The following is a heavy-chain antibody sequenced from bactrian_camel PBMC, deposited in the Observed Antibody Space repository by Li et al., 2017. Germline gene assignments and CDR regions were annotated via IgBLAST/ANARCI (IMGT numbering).Heavy chain of an antibody. CDR1: GFTFSNYI. J-gene: IGHJ4*01. Sequence: VQLVESGGGLVQPGGSLRLSCAASGFTFSNYIISWVRQAPGKGLEWVSNLYTDGITHYADPVKGRFTISRDNAKNTLYLQMNSLKPEDTAMFYCATRIAYYNSVYSSATNWGQGTQVTVS. V-gene: IGHV3S10*01. CDR2: LYTDGIT. CDR3: ATRIAYYNSVYSSATN. D-gene: IGHD2*01.